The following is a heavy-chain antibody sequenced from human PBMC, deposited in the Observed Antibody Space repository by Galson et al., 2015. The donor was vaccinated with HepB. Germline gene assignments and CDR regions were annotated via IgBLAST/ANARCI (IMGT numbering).Heavy chain of an antibody. J-gene: IGHJ6*02. D-gene: IGHD2-2*01. V-gene: IGHV3-30*04. CDR2: ISYDGSNK. Sequence: SLRLSCAASGFTFSSYAMHWVRQAPGKGLEWVAVISYDGSNKYYADSVKGRFTISRDNSKNTLYLQMNSLRAEDTAVYYCARVVVPAASGYYYYGMDVWGQGTTVTVSS. CDR1: GFTFSSYA. CDR3: ARVVVPAASGYYYYGMDV.